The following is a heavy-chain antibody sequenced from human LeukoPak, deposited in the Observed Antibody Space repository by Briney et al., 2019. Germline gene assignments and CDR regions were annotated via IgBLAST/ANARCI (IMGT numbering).Heavy chain of an antibody. CDR1: GGSISSSSYY. CDR2: IYYSGST. J-gene: IGHJ3*02. CDR3: ARHLLGYDYGDYVELGYVDI. V-gene: IGHV4-39*01. D-gene: IGHD4-17*01. Sequence: PSETLSLTCTVSGGSISSSSYYWGWIRQPPGKGLEWIGSIYYSGSTYYNPSLKSRVTISVDTSKNQFSLKLSSVTAADTAVYYCARHLLGYDYGDYVELGYVDIWGQGTMVTVSS.